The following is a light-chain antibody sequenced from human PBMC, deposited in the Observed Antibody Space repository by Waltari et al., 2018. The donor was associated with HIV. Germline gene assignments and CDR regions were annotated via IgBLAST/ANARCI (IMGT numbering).Light chain of an antibody. CDR3: QQRSNWPPKYT. V-gene: IGKV3-11*01. CDR1: QSVSDY. CDR2: DAS. Sequence: EVVLTQSPATLSLSPGERATLSCRASQSVSDYLAWYQQNPGQAPRLLIYDASNRATGIPARFSGSGSGTDFTLTISSLEPEDFAVYYCQQRSNWPPKYTFGQGTKLEIK. J-gene: IGKJ2*01.